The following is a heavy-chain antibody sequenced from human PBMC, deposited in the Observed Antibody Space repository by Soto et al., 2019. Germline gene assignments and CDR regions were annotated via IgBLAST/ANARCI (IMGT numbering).Heavy chain of an antibody. CDR3: ARGLLRFLPFDY. Sequence: PSETLSLTCTVSGGSISRYYWSWIRQPPGKGLEWIGYIYYSGSTNYNPSLKSRVTISVDTSKNQFSLKLSSVTAADTAVYYCARGLLRFLPFDYWVEGTLVTVSS. V-gene: IGHV4-59*01. D-gene: IGHD3-3*01. CDR2: IYYSGST. J-gene: IGHJ4*02. CDR1: GGSISRYY.